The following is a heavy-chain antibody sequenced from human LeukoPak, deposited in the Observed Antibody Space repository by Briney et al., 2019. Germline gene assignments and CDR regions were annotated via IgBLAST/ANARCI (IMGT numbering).Heavy chain of an antibody. V-gene: IGHV3-74*01. CDR1: GFTLSNHW. J-gene: IGHJ5*02. CDR2: INIDGSDT. Sequence: GGSLRLSCAASGFTLSNHWMYWVRQAPGKGLVWVSRINIDGSDTRYADSVKGRFIISRDNAKNSLYLQMNSLRVEDTAVYYCARLGLEVGGPNWFDPWGQGTLVTVSS. D-gene: IGHD1-1*01. CDR3: ARLGLEVGGPNWFDP.